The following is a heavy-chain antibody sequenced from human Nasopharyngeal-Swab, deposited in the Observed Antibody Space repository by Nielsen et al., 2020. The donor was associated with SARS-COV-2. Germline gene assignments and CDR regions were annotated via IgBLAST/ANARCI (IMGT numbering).Heavy chain of an antibody. D-gene: IGHD3/OR15-3a*01. CDR2: IYYSGST. Sequence: WIRQPPGKGLEWIGYIYYSGSTYYNPSLKSRVTISVDTSKNQFSLKLSSVTAADTAVYYCARVERTYYMDVWGKGTTVTVS. J-gene: IGHJ6*03. CDR3: ARVERTYYMDV. V-gene: IGHV4-30-4*01.